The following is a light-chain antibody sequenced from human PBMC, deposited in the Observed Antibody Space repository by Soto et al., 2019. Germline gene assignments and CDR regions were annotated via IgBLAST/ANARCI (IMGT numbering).Light chain of an antibody. J-gene: IGLJ3*02. Sequence: QSVVTQEPSFSVSPGGTVTLTCGLSSGSVSSSYYPSWYQQIPGQVPRTLIYTTNTRSSGVPDRFSGSILGNKAALTITGAQADDECDYYCVLYMGTGRVVFGGGTKLTVL. V-gene: IGLV8-61*01. CDR3: VLYMGTGRVV. CDR2: TTN. CDR1: SGSVSSSYY.